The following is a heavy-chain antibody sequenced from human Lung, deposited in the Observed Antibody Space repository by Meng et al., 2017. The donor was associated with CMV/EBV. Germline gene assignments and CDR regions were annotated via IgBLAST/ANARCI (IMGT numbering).Heavy chain of an antibody. CDR3: ARGPRSTVGGVLIWPLED. J-gene: IGHJ4*02. D-gene: IGHD3-16*01. CDR1: GRTFRSTS. V-gene: IGHV1-69*05. Sequence: SXXVSXNASGRTFRSTSPMWERQAPGQGLEWIGEITPAIETADYAQKFQDRVTITTDDSATTAYMEMNSLRSEDTAVYFCARGPRSTVGGVLIWPLEDWXQGTLVTVSS. CDR2: ITPAIETA.